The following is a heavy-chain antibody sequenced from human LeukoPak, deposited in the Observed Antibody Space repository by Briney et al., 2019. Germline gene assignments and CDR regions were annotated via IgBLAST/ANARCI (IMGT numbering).Heavy chain of an antibody. CDR1: GGTFTSYA. J-gene: IGHJ5*02. V-gene: IGHV1-69*05. CDR3: ASSNHDYGGYTVPNWFDP. CDR2: IIPIFGTA. Sequence: SVKVSCKASGGTFTSYAISWVRQAPGQGLEWMGGIIPIFGTANYAQKFQGRVTITTDESTSTAYMELSSLRSEDTAVYYCASSNHDYGGYTVPNWFDPWGQGTLVTVSS. D-gene: IGHD4-17*01.